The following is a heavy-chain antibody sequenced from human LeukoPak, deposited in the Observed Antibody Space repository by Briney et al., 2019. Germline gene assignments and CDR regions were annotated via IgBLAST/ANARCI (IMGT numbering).Heavy chain of an antibody. Sequence: SETLSLTCTVSGGSISSYYWSWIRQPAGKGLEWIGRIYTSGSTNYNPSLKSRVTMSVDTSKNQFSLKLSSVTAADTAVYYCARVRESSGWDYFDYWGQGAQVTVSS. D-gene: IGHD6-19*01. V-gene: IGHV4-4*07. CDR3: ARVRESSGWDYFDY. CDR2: IYTSGST. CDR1: GGSISSYY. J-gene: IGHJ4*02.